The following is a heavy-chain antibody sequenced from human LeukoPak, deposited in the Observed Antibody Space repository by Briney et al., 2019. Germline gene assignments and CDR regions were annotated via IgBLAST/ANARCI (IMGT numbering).Heavy chain of an antibody. CDR2: MWYDGTRE. CDR3: ARDLSYGSLDF. CDR1: GFSLSTHG. D-gene: IGHD1-26*01. J-gene: IGHJ4*02. Sequence: GGSLRLSCAASGFSLSTHGMHWVRQAPGKGLEWVAGMWYDGTREDYADSVKGRFTISRDLPKNTLNLQMNSLRVEDTAMFYCARDLSYGSLDFRGQGTLVTVSS. V-gene: IGHV3-33*01.